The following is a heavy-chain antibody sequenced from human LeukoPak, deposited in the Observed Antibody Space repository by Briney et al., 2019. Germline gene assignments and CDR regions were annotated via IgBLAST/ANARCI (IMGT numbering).Heavy chain of an antibody. D-gene: IGHD6-13*01. Sequence: SQTLSLTCTVSGGSISSGSYYWSWIRQPPGKGLEWIGEINHSGSTNYNPSLKSRVTISVDTSKNQFSLKLSSVTAADTAVYYCARGLRAGYSSSWYAPRYDIWGQGTMVTVSS. V-gene: IGHV4-39*07. CDR1: GGSISSGSYY. CDR3: ARGLRAGYSSSWYAPRYDI. CDR2: INHSGST. J-gene: IGHJ3*02.